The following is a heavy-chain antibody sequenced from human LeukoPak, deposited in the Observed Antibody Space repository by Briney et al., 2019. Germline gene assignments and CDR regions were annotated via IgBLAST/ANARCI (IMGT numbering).Heavy chain of an antibody. V-gene: IGHV4-39*01. Sequence: SETLSLTCTVSGGSISSSLYYWGWIRQPPGKGLEWIGSIYYGANTYYNPSLKSRLTISVDTSKNHLSLKLRSVTAADTALYFCAGGQTLDWLSNYFDSWGKGSLVIVSS. CDR3: AGGQTLDWLSNYFDS. CDR2: IYYGANT. J-gene: IGHJ4*02. CDR1: GGSISSSLYY. D-gene: IGHD3/OR15-3a*01.